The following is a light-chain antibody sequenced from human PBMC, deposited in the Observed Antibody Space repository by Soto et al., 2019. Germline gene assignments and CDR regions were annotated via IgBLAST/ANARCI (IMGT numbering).Light chain of an antibody. Sequence: QSALTQPASVSGSPGQSIAISCTGTSSDVGAYDFVSWYQQHPDKAPKLLIYEVSNRPSGVSDRFSGSKSVNTATLTISGLQAEDEADYYCSSHTTRNTRVFGTGNKLTVL. V-gene: IGLV2-14*03. CDR1: SSDVGAYDF. CDR3: SSHTTRNTRV. J-gene: IGLJ1*01. CDR2: EVS.